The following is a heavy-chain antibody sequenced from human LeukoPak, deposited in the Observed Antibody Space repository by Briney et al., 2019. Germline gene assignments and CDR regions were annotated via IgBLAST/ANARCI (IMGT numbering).Heavy chain of an antibody. CDR1: GGSTSGFS. J-gene: IGHJ6*02. Sequence: SETLSLTCTVSGGSTSGFSWSWIRQPPGKGLEYIGSMFYSGSTDYNPSLKSRISMSVDTSKNKVSLRLTSVTAADTAVYYCARLAHIAAAGSYSYHSLDVWGQGTTVTVSS. V-gene: IGHV4-59*08. D-gene: IGHD6-13*01. CDR3: ARLAHIAAAGSYSYHSLDV. CDR2: MFYSGST.